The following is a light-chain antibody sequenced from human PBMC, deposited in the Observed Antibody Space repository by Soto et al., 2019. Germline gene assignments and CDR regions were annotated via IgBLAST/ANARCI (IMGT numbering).Light chain of an antibody. Sequence: QSALTQPASVSGSPGQSITISCTATSSDVGDYNYVSWYQQHPGKAPKLMSYEVSDRPSGVSNRFSGSKSANTASLTISGLQAEDEADYYCSSYTSSSTVVFGGGTKLTVL. V-gene: IGLV2-14*01. J-gene: IGLJ3*02. CDR1: SSDVGDYNY. CDR2: EVS. CDR3: SSYTSSSTVV.